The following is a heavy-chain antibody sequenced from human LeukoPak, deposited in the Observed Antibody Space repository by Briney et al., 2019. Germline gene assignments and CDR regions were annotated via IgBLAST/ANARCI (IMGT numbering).Heavy chain of an antibody. CDR1: GGSISSYY. V-gene: IGHV4-30-4*08. D-gene: IGHD3-10*01. J-gene: IGHJ6*02. Sequence: PSETLSLTCTVSGGSISSYYWSWIRHPPGKGLVWIGYIYYSGSTYYNPSLKSRVTISVDTSKNQFSLKLSSVTAADTAVYYCARDQADYGSGINYYYYGMDVWGQGTTVTVSS. CDR2: IYYSGST. CDR3: ARDQADYGSGINYYYYGMDV.